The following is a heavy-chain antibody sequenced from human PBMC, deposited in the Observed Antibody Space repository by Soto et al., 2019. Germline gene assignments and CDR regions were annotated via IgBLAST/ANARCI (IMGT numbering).Heavy chain of an antibody. CDR2: VSGTGDTT. J-gene: IGHJ3*02. Sequence: GGSLRLSCAASGFTFSSYAMSWVRQAPGKGLEWVSAVSGTGDTTYYADSVKGRFTVSRDNSKTRDNSKNTLYLQMNSLRAADTAVYYCAIGGYYAALDIWGQGTMVTVSS. V-gene: IGHV3-23*01. CDR1: GFTFSSYA. CDR3: AIGGYYAALDI. D-gene: IGHD3-22*01.